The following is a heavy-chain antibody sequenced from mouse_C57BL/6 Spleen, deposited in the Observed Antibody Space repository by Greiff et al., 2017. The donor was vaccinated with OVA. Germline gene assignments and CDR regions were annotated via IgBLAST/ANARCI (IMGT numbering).Heavy chain of an antibody. V-gene: IGHV1-18*01. CDR2: INPNNGGT. D-gene: IGHD6-1*01. CDR1: GYTFTDYN. CDR3: ARASYFDY. Sequence: VHVKQSGPELVKPGASVKIPCKASGYTFTDYNMDWVKQSHGKSLEWIGDINPNNGGTIYNQKFKGKATLTVDKSSSTAYMELRSLTSEDTAVYYCARASYFDYWGQGTTLTVSS. J-gene: IGHJ2*01.